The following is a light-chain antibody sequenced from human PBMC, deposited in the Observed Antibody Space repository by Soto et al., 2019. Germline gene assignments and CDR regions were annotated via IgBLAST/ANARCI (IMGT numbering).Light chain of an antibody. Sequence: EIVLTQSPATLSLSPGERATLSCRASQSVSSYLAWYQQKPGQAHRLLIYDAYNRATGIPDRFSGSGSGTEFTLTIRSLQSEDFAVYYCKQYNNWPWAFGQGTKVDIK. CDR3: KQYNNWPWA. CDR1: QSVSSY. J-gene: IGKJ1*01. V-gene: IGKV3-11*01. CDR2: DAY.